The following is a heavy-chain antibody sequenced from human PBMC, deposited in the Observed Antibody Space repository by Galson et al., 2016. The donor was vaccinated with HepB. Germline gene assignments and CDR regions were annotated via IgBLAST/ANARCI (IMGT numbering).Heavy chain of an antibody. CDR1: GFTFGDFA. CDR3: ARDFWGGYYFDD. CDR2: IRSKAYRGTT. Sequence: SLRLSCAASGFTFGDFAMSWFRQAPGKGLEWVGFIRSKAYRGTTEYAASVKGRFTLSRDDSKSVAYLQMNSLKAEDTAMYYFARDFWGGYYFDDWGQGTLVTVSS. V-gene: IGHV3-49*03. J-gene: IGHJ4*02. D-gene: IGHD3-3*01.